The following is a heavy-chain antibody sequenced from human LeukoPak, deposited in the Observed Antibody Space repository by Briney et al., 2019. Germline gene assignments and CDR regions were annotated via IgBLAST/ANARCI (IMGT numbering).Heavy chain of an antibody. CDR2: IRSKAYGGTT. Sequence: PGGSLRLSCAASGFTFSNAWMSWVRQAPGKGLEWVGFIRSKAYGGTTEYAASVKGRFTISRDDSKSIAYLQMNSLKTEDTAVYYCTRDREVGRYYYYYYYMDVWGKGTTVTVSS. J-gene: IGHJ6*03. CDR3: TRDREVGRYYYYYYYMDV. V-gene: IGHV3-49*04. CDR1: GFTFSNAW. D-gene: IGHD2-2*01.